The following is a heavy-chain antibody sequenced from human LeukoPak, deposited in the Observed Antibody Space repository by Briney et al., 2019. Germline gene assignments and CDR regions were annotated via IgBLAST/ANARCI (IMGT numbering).Heavy chain of an antibody. D-gene: IGHD2-2*01. CDR3: AKDRYSTSSTFTVNPFDY. Sequence: GGSLRLSCATSGFTFSSYGMNWVRQAPGKGLEWVAFIRYDGRDTYYAASVKGRFTISRGNSQNTLDLQMNSLRLEDTAMYYCAKDRYSTSSTFTVNPFDYWGQGILVTVSS. V-gene: IGHV3-30*02. CDR1: GFTFSSYG. J-gene: IGHJ4*02. CDR2: IRYDGRDT.